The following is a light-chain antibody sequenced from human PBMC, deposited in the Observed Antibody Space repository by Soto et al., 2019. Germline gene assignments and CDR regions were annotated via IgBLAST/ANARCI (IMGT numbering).Light chain of an antibody. J-gene: IGKJ1*01. CDR2: GAS. CDR1: QSVGTN. Sequence: IVATQSPATLSVSPWQRATRSARASQSVGTNVAWFQQKPGQAPRLLIYGASSRATGIPDRFSGSGSGTDFTLTISRLEPDDFATYYCQQYNSYSWTFGQGTKV. CDR3: QQYNSYSWT. V-gene: IGKV3D-15*01.